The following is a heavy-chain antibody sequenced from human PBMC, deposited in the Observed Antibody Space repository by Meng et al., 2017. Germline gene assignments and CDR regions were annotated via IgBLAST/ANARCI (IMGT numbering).Heavy chain of an antibody. CDR2: IYHSGST. CDR3: ARVVAATTLFLDY. Sequence: QGQRQESGPGLVRPSGTLSLTCAVSGGSISSSNRWSWVRQPPGKGLEWIGEIYHSGSTNYNPSLKSRVTISVDKSKNQFSLKLSSVTAADTAVYYCARVVAATTLFLDYWGQGTLVTVSS. J-gene: IGHJ4*02. V-gene: IGHV4-4*02. D-gene: IGHD2-15*01. CDR1: GGSISSSNR.